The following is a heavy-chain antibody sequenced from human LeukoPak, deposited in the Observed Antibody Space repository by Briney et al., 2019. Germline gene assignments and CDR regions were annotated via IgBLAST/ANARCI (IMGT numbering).Heavy chain of an antibody. CDR3: ARVRELLWFESDGMDV. J-gene: IGHJ6*04. CDR1: GFTFSNAW. Sequence: GGSLRLSCAASGFTFSNAWMSWVRQAPGKGLEWVGRIKSKTDGGTTDYAAPVKGRFTISRDNAKNSLYLQMNSLRAEDTAVYYWARVRELLWFESDGMDVWGKGTTVTVSS. V-gene: IGHV3-15*01. CDR2: IKSKTDGGTT. D-gene: IGHD3-10*01.